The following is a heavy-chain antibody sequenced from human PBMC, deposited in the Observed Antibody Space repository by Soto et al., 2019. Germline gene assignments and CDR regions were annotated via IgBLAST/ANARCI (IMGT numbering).Heavy chain of an antibody. CDR3: AKRAFDGSGIPNYYGMDV. V-gene: IGHV3-23*01. Sequence: EVHLLESGGGLVQPGGSLRLSCAASGFTFSNYAMTWVRQAPGKGLEWVSVISGTGGGTNNADSAKGRFTTSRDNSKNTRYLQMNSLRVADTAVYYCAKRAFDGSGIPNYYGMDVWGQGTAVNVSS. J-gene: IGHJ6*02. D-gene: IGHD3-10*01. CDR2: ISGTGGGT. CDR1: GFTFSNYA.